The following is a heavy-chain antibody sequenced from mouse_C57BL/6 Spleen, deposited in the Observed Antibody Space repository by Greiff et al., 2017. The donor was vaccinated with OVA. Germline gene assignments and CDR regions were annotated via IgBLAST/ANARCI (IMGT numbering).Heavy chain of an antibody. Sequence: EVQLVESGPGLVKPSPSLSLPCSVTGYSITSGYYWHWIRQFPGNKLAWMGYISYDGSNNYNPSLKNRISITRDTSKNQFFLKLNSVTTEDTATYYCARGDGYYEYFDVWGTGTTVTVSS. V-gene: IGHV3-6*01. CDR2: ISYDGSN. D-gene: IGHD2-3*01. J-gene: IGHJ1*03. CDR1: GYSITSGYY. CDR3: ARGDGYYEYFDV.